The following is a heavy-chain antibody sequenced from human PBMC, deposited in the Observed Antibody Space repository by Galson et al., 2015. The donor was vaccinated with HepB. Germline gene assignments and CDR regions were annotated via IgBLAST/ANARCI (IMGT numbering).Heavy chain of an antibody. CDR2: FDPEDVET. CDR1: GYTLTELS. CDR3: ATELKNYDYIRGTYRYESYYFDF. D-gene: IGHD3-16*02. J-gene: IGHJ4*02. V-gene: IGHV1-24*01. Sequence: SVKVSCKVSGYTLTELSIHWVRQAPGKGLEWMGGFDPEDVETIYAQKFQGRVTMTEDTSTDTAYMELSGLRSQDTAIYFCATELKNYDYIRGTYRYESYYFDFWGQGTLVTVSS.